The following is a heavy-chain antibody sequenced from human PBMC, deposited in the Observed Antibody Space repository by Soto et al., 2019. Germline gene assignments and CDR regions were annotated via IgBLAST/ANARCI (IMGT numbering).Heavy chain of an antibody. CDR3: VKVGRLSPRDYFDS. Sequence: EVQLVESGGGLVQPGGSLRLSCSASGFTFSSYSMLWVRQAPGKGLEYVSAISSNGGSTYYADSAKGRFTISRDNSKNTLYLQFSSLRGDDTAVYYCVKVGRLSPRDYFDSWGQGTLVTVSS. CDR1: GFTFSSYS. J-gene: IGHJ4*02. V-gene: IGHV3-64D*08. D-gene: IGHD3-10*01. CDR2: ISSNGGST.